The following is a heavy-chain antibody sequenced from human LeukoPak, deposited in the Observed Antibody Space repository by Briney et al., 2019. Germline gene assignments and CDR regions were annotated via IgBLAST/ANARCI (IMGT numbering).Heavy chain of an antibody. V-gene: IGHV3-30-3*01. J-gene: IGHJ4*02. CDR2: ISYDGSNK. CDR1: GFTFSSYA. D-gene: IGHD2-2*02. Sequence: GGSLRLSCAASGFTFSSYAMHWVRQAPGKGLEWVAVISYDGSNKYYADSVKGRFTTSRDNSKNTLYLQMNSLRAEDTAVYYCARGYQLLYSGLAYYFDYWGQGTLVTVSS. CDR3: ARGYQLLYSGLAYYFDY.